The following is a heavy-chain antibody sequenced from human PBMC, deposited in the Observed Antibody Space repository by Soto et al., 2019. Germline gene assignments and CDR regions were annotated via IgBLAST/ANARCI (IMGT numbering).Heavy chain of an antibody. CDR1: GFSFSNHA. J-gene: IGHJ6*02. CDR2: TSNDGSSK. CDR3: SRGGGPRGYEYCTYGDV. Sequence: GGSLRLSCAASGFSFSNHAMHWVRQAPGKGLEWVAVTSNDGSSKYYVDSVRGRFTISRDNSKNTLYLQMNSLGAEDTAGYYCSRGGGPRGYEYCTYGDVWGQGTTVTVSS. D-gene: IGHD2-8*01. V-gene: IGHV3-30-3*01.